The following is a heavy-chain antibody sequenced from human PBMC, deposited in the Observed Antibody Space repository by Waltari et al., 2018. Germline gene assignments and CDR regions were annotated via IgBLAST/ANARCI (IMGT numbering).Heavy chain of an antibody. V-gene: IGHV3-48*01. Sequence: EVQLVESGGGLAQPGGSLRLSCEASGFTFKNYAMNWVGQAPGKGLEWVAYIATGSNRLYYANSVKGRFTISRDNAKDSLFLQMNSLRAEDTALYFCAREPTVTGENYFDSWGQGALVSVSS. D-gene: IGHD4-17*01. CDR3: AREPTVTGENYFDS. CDR2: IATGSNRL. CDR1: GFTFKNYA. J-gene: IGHJ4*02.